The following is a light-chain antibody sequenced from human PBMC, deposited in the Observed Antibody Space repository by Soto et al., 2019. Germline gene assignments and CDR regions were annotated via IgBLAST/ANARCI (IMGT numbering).Light chain of an antibody. CDR2: GAS. J-gene: IGKJ1*01. V-gene: IGKV3-15*01. CDR1: QSVSSY. CDR3: QQYDNWLTGT. Sequence: EIVLTQSPATLSLSPGERATLSCGASQSVSSYLAWYQQKPGQAPRLLIYGASTRATGIPARFSGSGSGTEFTLTISSLQSEDFAVYYCQQYDNWLTGTFGQGTKVDIK.